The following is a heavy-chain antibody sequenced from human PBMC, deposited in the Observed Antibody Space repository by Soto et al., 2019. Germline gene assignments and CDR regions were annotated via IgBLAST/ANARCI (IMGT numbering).Heavy chain of an antibody. D-gene: IGHD1-1*01. V-gene: IGHV1-18*01. Sequence: QVHLVQSGAEVKKPGASVKVSCKGSGYAFTTSGITWVRQAPGQGLEWMGWISAHNGNTNYAQKLQGRVTVTRDTSTSTAHMELRSLRSDDTAGYYCARGRYGDYWGQGALVTVSS. CDR3: ARGRYGDY. J-gene: IGHJ4*02. CDR2: ISAHNGNT. CDR1: GYAFTTSG.